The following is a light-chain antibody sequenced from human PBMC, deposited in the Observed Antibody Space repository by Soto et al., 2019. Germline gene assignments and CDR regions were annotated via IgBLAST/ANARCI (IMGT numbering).Light chain of an antibody. CDR2: EVS. CDR1: SSDVGGYNS. J-gene: IGLJ1*01. V-gene: IGLV2-14*01. CDR3: SSYTSNTTEG. Sequence: QSVLTQPASVSGSPGQSITISCTGTSSDVGGYNSVSWYQQLPGKAPKLMIYEVSNRPSGVSNRFSGSKSGNTASLSMSVLQAEGGADYYCSSYTSNTTEGVGSGTKVTV.